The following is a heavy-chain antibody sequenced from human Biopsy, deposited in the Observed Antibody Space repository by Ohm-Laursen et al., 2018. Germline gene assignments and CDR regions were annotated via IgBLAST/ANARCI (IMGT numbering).Heavy chain of an antibody. Sequence: SETPSLTCTVSGGSIGSFFWSWIRQPPGQGLEYIGYIYDRGSTANYNPSLESRVTMSVDMPKNQFSLKLSSVTAADTAIYYCARGMRSSGWPYFDSWGQGTLVTVSS. CDR1: GGSIGSFF. CDR2: IYDRGST. J-gene: IGHJ4*02. CDR3: ARGMRSSGWPYFDS. V-gene: IGHV4-59*01. D-gene: IGHD6-19*01.